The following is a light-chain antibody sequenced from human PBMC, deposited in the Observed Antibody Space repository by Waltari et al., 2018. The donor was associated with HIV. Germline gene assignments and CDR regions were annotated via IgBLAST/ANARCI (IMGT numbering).Light chain of an antibody. Sequence: QSVLTQPPSVSGAPGQRVTISCTGSSSNIGAGYDVHWYQQLPGTAPKPLIYDTSNRPSGVPDRFSGSTSGTSASLAITGLQADDEADYYCQSYDISLSGLGVFGGGTKLTVL. CDR1: SSNIGAGYD. CDR2: DTS. CDR3: QSYDISLSGLGV. J-gene: IGLJ3*02. V-gene: IGLV1-40*01.